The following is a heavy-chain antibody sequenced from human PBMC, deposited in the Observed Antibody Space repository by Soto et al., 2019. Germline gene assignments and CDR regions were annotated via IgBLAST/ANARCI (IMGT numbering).Heavy chain of an antibody. J-gene: IGHJ4*02. D-gene: IGHD3-10*02. CDR1: GFTFTYAW. CDR2: IKSKTDGGTT. V-gene: IGHV3-15*01. CDR3: SHCYVDYRYYLDY. Sequence: GSLRLSCAASGFTFTYAWMSWVRPAPGKGPEWVGRIKSKTDGGTTDYAAPVKGRFTISRDDSKNTLYLQMNSLKIEDTAVYYCSHCYVDYRYYLDYWGPGILVTVSS.